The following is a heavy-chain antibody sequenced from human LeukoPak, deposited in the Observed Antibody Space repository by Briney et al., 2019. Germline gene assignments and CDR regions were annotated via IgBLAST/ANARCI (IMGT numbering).Heavy chain of an antibody. Sequence: SETLSLTCTVSGGSISSYYWGWIRQPPGKGLEWIGSIYYSGSTYYNPSLKSRVTISVDTSKNQFSLKLSSVTAADTAVYYCARLSSGWYGAGDYFDYWAREPWSPSPQ. CDR2: IYYSGST. CDR1: GGSISSYY. D-gene: IGHD6-19*01. V-gene: IGHV4-39*01. CDR3: ARLSSGWYGAGDYFDY. J-gene: IGHJ4*02.